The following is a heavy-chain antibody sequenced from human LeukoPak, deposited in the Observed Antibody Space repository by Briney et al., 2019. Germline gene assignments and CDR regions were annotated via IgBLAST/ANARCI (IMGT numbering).Heavy chain of an antibody. V-gene: IGHV5-51*01. D-gene: IGHD2-2*01. J-gene: IGHJ4*02. CDR3: AITGLGYCSSTSCYELDY. CDR1: GYSFTSYW. Sequence: GESLKISCKGSGYSFTSYWIGWVRQMPGKGLEWMGISYPGDSDTRYSPSFQGQVTISADKSISTAYLQWSSLKASDTAMYYCAITGLGYCSSTSCYELDYWGQGTLVTVSS. CDR2: SYPGDSDT.